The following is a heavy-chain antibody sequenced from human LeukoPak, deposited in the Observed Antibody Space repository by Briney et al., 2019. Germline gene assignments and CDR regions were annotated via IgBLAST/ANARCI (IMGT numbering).Heavy chain of an antibody. Sequence: ASVKVSCKASGYTFTGYYIHWVRQAPGQGLEWMGWIIPNSGATNYLQKFQGRVTMTRDTSISTAYMELSSLSSDDSAFYYCARASYSIPLDYWGQGTLVTVSS. CDR1: GYTFTGYY. J-gene: IGHJ4*02. CDR2: IIPNSGAT. V-gene: IGHV1-2*02. D-gene: IGHD6-13*01. CDR3: ARASYSIPLDY.